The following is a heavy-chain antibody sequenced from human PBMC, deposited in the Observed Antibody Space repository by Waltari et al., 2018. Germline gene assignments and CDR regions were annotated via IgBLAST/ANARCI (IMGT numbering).Heavy chain of an antibody. CDR2: IYYSGST. Sequence: QVQLQESGPGLVKPSETLSLTCTVSGGSISSHYWRWIRQPPGKGLEWIGYIYYSGSTNYNPSLKSRVTISVDTSKNQFSLKLSSVTAADTAVYYCARAAMVLDYWGQGTLVTVSS. J-gene: IGHJ4*02. CDR1: GGSISSHY. CDR3: ARAAMVLDY. D-gene: IGHD3-10*01. V-gene: IGHV4-59*11.